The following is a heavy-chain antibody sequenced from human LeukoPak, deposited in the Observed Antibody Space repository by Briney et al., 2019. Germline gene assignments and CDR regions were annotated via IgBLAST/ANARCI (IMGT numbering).Heavy chain of an antibody. Sequence: GGSLRLSCVVSGFTFINYGMSWVRQAPGKGLEWVSTIRASGDRTYYAESVKGRFTMPGDKSKNTLYLQMSNLRAEDTAVYHCAVLAVPAVGYWGQGTLVIVSS. CDR1: GFTFINYG. V-gene: IGHV3-23*01. CDR3: AVLAVPAVGY. J-gene: IGHJ4*02. CDR2: IRASGDRT. D-gene: IGHD2-15*01.